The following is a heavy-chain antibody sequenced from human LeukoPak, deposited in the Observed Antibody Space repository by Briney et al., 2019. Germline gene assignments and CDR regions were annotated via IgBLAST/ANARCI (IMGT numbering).Heavy chain of an antibody. CDR3: AKDQQWLPEGDY. Sequence: PGGSLRLSCAASGFTFSSYAMSWVRQAPGKGLEWVSAISGSGGSTYYADSVKGRFTNSRDNSKNTPYLQMNSLRAEDTAVYCCAKDQQWLPEGDYWGQGTLVTVSS. V-gene: IGHV3-23*01. CDR2: ISGSGGST. D-gene: IGHD6-19*01. J-gene: IGHJ4*02. CDR1: GFTFSSYA.